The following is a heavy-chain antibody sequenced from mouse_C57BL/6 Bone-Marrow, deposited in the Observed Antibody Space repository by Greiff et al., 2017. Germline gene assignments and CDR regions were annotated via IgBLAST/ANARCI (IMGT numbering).Heavy chain of an antibody. Sequence: VQLQQSGAELVRPGTSVKMSCKASGYTITNYWIGWAKQRPGHGLEWIGDIYPGGGYTNYNEKFKGKDTLTADKSSSTAYMQFSSLTSEDSAIYYCARGDYDYDYYAMDYWGQGTSVTVSS. CDR1: GYTITNYW. J-gene: IGHJ4*01. V-gene: IGHV1-63*01. D-gene: IGHD2-4*01. CDR3: ARGDYDYDYYAMDY. CDR2: IYPGGGYT.